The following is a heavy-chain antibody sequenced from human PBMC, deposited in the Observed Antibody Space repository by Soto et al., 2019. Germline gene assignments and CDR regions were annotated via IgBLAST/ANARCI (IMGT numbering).Heavy chain of an antibody. J-gene: IGHJ4*02. CDR3: RSKNHVYYDSSGYPVDY. CDR2: ISGSGGST. V-gene: IGHV3-23*01. Sequence: GGSLRLSCAASGFTFSSYAMSWVRQAPGKGLEWVSAISGSGGSTYYADSVKGRFTISRDNSKNTLYLQMNSLRAEDTAVYYCRSKNHVYYDSSGYPVDYWGQGTLVTVSS. CDR1: GFTFSSYA. D-gene: IGHD3-22*01.